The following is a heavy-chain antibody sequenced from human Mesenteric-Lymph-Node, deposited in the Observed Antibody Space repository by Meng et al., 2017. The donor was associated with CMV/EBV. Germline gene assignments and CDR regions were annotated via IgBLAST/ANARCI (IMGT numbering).Heavy chain of an antibody. CDR1: GFTFSSYS. Sequence: GGSLRLSCAASGFTFSSYSMNWVRQAPGKGLEWVSYISTSGTIMYDADSVRGRFTISRDNAKNSLYLQMNSLRAEDTAVYYCASLYYYGSSYAFDIWGQGTVVTVSS. J-gene: IGHJ3*02. V-gene: IGHV3-48*04. CDR2: ISTSGTIM. CDR3: ASLYYYGSSYAFDI. D-gene: IGHD3-10*01.